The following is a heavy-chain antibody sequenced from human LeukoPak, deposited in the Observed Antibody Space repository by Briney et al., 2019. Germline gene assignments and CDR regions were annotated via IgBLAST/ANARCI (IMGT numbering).Heavy chain of an antibody. J-gene: IGHJ4*02. V-gene: IGHV1-18*01. CDR1: GYTLSNSA. CDR2: ISAYNGNT. CDR3: ARDLKDIVVVVAATHFDY. Sequence: VASVKVSCKASGYTLSNSAIHWVRQAPGQGLEWMGWISAYNGNTNYAQKLQGRVTMTTDTSTSTAYMELRSLRSDDTAVYYCARDLKDIVVVVAATHFDYWGQGTLVTVSS. D-gene: IGHD2-15*01.